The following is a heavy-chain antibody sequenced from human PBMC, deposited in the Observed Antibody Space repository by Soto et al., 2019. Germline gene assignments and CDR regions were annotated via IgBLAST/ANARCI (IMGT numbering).Heavy chain of an antibody. Sequence: PGGSLRLSCTASGFTFGDYAMSWVRQAPGKGREWVGFIRSKAYGGTTEYAASVKGRFSISRDDSKSIAYLQMNSLKTEDTAVYYCTRVKSRLRWALGYWGQGTLVTVSS. J-gene: IGHJ4*02. CDR2: IRSKAYGGTT. D-gene: IGHD4-17*01. CDR3: TRVKSRLRWALGY. CDR1: GFTFGDYA. V-gene: IGHV3-49*04.